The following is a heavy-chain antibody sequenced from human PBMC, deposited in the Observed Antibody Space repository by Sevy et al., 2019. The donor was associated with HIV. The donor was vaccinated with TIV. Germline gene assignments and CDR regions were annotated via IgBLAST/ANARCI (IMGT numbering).Heavy chain of an antibody. CDR2: MNPNSGNT. CDR1: GYTFTSYH. D-gene: IGHD5-12*01. CDR3: ARGESSKRGYSGYGYYYGMDV. J-gene: IGHJ6*02. Sequence: ASVKVSCKASGYTFTSYHINWVRQATGQGLEWMGWMNPNSGNTGYAQRFQGRVTMTRNTSISTAYLELSSLRSEDTAVYYCARGESSKRGYSGYGYYYGMDVWGQGTTVTVSS. V-gene: IGHV1-8*01.